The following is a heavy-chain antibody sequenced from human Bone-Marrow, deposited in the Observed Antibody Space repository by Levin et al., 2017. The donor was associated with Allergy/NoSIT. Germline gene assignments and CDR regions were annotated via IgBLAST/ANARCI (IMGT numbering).Heavy chain of an antibody. J-gene: IGHJ2*01. Sequence: SQTLSLTCTVSGGSISSGGYYWSWIRQHPGKGLEWIGYIYYSGSTYYNPSLKSRVTISVDTSKNQFSLKLSSVTAADTAVYYCARGGIVLMRDWYFDLWGRGTLVTVSS. D-gene: IGHD2-8*01. CDR3: ARGGIVLMRDWYFDL. V-gene: IGHV4-31*03. CDR2: IYYSGST. CDR1: GGSISSGGYY.